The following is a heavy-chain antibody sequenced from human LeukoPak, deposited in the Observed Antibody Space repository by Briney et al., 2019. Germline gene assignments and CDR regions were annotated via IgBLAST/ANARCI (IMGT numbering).Heavy chain of an antibody. CDR2: IKQDGSEK. V-gene: IGHV3-7*01. CDR1: GFTFSSYW. D-gene: IGHD6-19*01. J-gene: IGHJ4*02. CDR3: ARIAVAGRGPFDY. Sequence: PGGSLRLSCAASGFTFSSYWMSWVRQAPGKGLEWVANIKQDGSEKYYVGSVKGRFTISRDNAKNSLYLQMNSLRAEDTAVYYCARIAVAGRGPFDYWGQGTLVTVSS.